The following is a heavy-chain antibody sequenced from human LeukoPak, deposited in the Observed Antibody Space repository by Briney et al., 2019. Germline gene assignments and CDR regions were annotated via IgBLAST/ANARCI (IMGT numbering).Heavy chain of an antibody. CDR1: GFTFDDYA. CDR3: AREVFEMGYFDY. D-gene: IGHD5-24*01. J-gene: IGHJ4*02. V-gene: IGHV3-9*01. CDR2: ISWNSGNI. Sequence: GGSLRLSCAASGFTFDDYAMHWVRQAPGKGLEWVSGISWNSGNIGYGDSVKGRFTISRDIAKNSLYLQMNSLRAEDTAVYYCAREVFEMGYFDYWGQGTLVTVSS.